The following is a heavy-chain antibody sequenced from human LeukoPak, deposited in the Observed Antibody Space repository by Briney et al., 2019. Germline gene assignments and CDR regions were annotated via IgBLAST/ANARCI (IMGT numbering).Heavy chain of an antibody. CDR1: GFTFSSYG. J-gene: IGHJ4*02. V-gene: IGHV3-30*02. CDR2: IRYDGSNK. D-gene: IGHD4-23*01. Sequence: GGSLRLSCAASGFTFSSYGMHWVRQAPGKGLEWVAFIRYDGSNKYYADSVKGRFTISRDNAKNSLYLQMNSLRAEDTAVFYCARPRWEQTGYSSDYWGQGTLVTVSS. CDR3: ARPRWEQTGYSSDY.